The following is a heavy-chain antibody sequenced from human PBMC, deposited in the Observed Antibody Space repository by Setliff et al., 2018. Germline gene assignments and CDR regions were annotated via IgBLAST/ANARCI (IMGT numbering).Heavy chain of an antibody. CDR1: GGSFSGYY. Sequence: SETLSLTCAVYGGSFSGYYRSWIRQPPGKGLEWIGEINHSGSTNYNPSLKSRVTISVDTSKNQFSLKVTSVTAADTAVYYCARLAPEYYFDYWGQGTLVTVSS. V-gene: IGHV4-34*01. CDR3: ARLAPEYYFDY. J-gene: IGHJ4*02. CDR2: INHSGST.